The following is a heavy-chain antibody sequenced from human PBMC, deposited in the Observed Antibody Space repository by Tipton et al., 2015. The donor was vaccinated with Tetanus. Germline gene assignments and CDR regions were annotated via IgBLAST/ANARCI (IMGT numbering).Heavy chain of an antibody. CDR1: GFVFSNYA. V-gene: IGHV3-21*01. CDR2: ISSTSAYI. J-gene: IGHJ4*02. Sequence: GSLRLSCTVSGFVFSNYAMNWVRQAPGKGLEWISSISSTSAYIYYADSLKGRSTISRDNGQNSLFLQIVNLRAEDTAFYYCASGSALDYWGQGTLVTVSS. CDR3: ASGSALDY. D-gene: IGHD6-25*01.